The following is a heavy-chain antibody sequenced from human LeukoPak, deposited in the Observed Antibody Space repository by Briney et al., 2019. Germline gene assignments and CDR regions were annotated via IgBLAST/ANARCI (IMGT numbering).Heavy chain of an antibody. J-gene: IGHJ5*02. Sequence: SETLSLTCTVSGGSISSSSYYWGWIRQPPGKGLEWIGSIYYSGSTYYNPSLKSRVTISVDTSKNQFSLKLSSVTAADTAVYYCAREGLDHAETRAYCGGDCYFIDPWGQGTLVTVSS. V-gene: IGHV4-39*07. CDR3: AREGLDHAETRAYCGGDCYFIDP. CDR1: GGSISSSSYY. D-gene: IGHD2-21*02. CDR2: IYYSGST.